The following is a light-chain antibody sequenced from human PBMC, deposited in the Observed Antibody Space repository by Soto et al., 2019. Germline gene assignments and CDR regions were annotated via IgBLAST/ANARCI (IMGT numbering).Light chain of an antibody. V-gene: IGKV1-39*01. J-gene: IGKJ5*01. Sequence: DLQMPQSPSSLSSSVGDRVTITCRARQSISSYLTWYQQKPGKAPKLLIYAASSLKSGVPSRFSGSGSGTDFTLTISSLQPEDFATYYCQQSYSTLPITFGQGTRLEIK. CDR1: QSISSY. CDR3: QQSYSTLPIT. CDR2: AAS.